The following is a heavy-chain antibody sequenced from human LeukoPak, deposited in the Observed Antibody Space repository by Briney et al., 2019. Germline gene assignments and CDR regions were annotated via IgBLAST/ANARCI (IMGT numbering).Heavy chain of an antibody. V-gene: IGHV1-24*01. CDR3: TTREIVVEPAATSLVRGVLWRSDF. Sequence: ASVKVSCKVSGDTLKELSMHCVRQAPGKGLEWMGGFDPKGGERVYAQHFQGRFTMTEDTSSGTAYMELNRLRSEDTAVYYCTTREIVVEPAATSLVRGVLWRSDFWGHGTLVTVSS. J-gene: IGHJ4*01. D-gene: IGHD2-2*01. CDR1: GDTLKELS. CDR2: FDPKGGER.